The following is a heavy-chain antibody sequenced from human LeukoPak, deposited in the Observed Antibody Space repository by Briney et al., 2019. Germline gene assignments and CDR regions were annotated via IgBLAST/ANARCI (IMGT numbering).Heavy chain of an antibody. CDR1: GFTFSSYA. Sequence: PGGSLRLSCAASGFTFSSYAMHWVRQAPGKGLEWVAVISYDGSNKYYADSVKGRFTISRDNSKNTLYLQMNSLRAEDTAVYYCARTVVVSIAVPPIMDVWGKGTTVTVSS. CDR3: ARTVVVSIAVPPIMDV. CDR2: ISYDGSNK. V-gene: IGHV3-30-3*01. D-gene: IGHD6-19*01. J-gene: IGHJ6*03.